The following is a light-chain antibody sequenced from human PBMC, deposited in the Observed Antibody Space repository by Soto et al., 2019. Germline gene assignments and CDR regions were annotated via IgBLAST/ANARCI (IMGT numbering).Light chain of an antibody. CDR3: LQDYNYPPT. CDR1: QDIGND. Sequence: ATQMTQSPSSLSASVGDRVTITCRASQDIGNDLGWYQQKPGKAPNLLIYAASSLQSGVPSRFSGSGSCTDFTLTISSLQPEDCATYYCLQDYNYPPTLGPGTKVDIK. CDR2: AAS. V-gene: IGKV1-6*01. J-gene: IGKJ1*01.